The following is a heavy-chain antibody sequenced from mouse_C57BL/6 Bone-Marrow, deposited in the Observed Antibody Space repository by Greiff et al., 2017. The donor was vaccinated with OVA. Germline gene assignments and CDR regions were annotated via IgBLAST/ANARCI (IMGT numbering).Heavy chain of an antibody. D-gene: IGHD3-2*02. Sequence: QVQLQQSGPELVKPGASVKISCKASGYAFSSSWMNWVKQRPGKGLEWIGRIYPGDGDTNYNGKFKGKATLTADKSSSTAYMQLSILTSEDSAVYFCARCRAQATPYAMDYWGQGTSVTVSS. CDR2: IYPGDGDT. J-gene: IGHJ4*01. V-gene: IGHV1-82*01. CDR3: ARCRAQATPYAMDY. CDR1: GYAFSSSW.